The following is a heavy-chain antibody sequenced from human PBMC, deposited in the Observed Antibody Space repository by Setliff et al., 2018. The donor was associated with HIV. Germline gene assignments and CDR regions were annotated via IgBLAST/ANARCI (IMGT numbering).Heavy chain of an antibody. Sequence: PGGSLRLSCAASVFTFNNYGMNWVRQAPGKGLEWVAFIRYDGSQKYYVDSVKGRFTISRDNSKNTLYLQTNSLRVEDTAVYYCAKDVCSGAYCYAYYYYGMDVWGQGTMVTVSS. CDR1: VFTFNNYG. D-gene: IGHD2-15*01. CDR3: AKDVCSGAYCYAYYYYGMDV. V-gene: IGHV3-30*02. CDR2: IRYDGSQK. J-gene: IGHJ6*02.